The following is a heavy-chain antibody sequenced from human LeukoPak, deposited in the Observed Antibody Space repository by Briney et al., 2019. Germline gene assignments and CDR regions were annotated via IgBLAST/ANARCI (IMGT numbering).Heavy chain of an antibody. CDR1: GGSISSGGYY. CDR2: IYYSGST. D-gene: IGHD1-26*01. J-gene: IGHJ4*02. V-gene: IGHV4-39*01. Sequence: SETLSLTCTVSGGSISSGGYYWSWIRQHPGKGLEWIGYIYYSGSTYYNPSLKSRVTISVDTSKNQFSLKLSSVTAADTAVYYCARRHLRERPFDYWGQGTLVAVSS. CDR3: ARRHLRERPFDY.